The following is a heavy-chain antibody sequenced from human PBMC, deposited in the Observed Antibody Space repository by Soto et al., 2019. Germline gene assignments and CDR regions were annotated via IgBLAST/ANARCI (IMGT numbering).Heavy chain of an antibody. J-gene: IGHJ4*02. CDR2: TRNKANSYTT. CDR3: ARTFYASGSYSLDY. V-gene: IGHV3-72*01. D-gene: IGHD3-10*01. Sequence: EVQLVESGGGLVQPGGSLRLSCVASGFTFSDHYMDWVRQAPGKGLEWVGRTRNKANSYTTEYAASVRGGFTISRDDSKNSLYLQMNSLKTEDTAVYYCARTFYASGSYSLDYWGQGTLVTVSS. CDR1: GFTFSDHY.